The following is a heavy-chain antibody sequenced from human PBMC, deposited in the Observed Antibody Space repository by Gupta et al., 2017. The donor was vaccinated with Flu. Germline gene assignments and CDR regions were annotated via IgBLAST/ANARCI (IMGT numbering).Heavy chain of an antibody. CDR2: IYSGGST. V-gene: IGHV3-66*02. CDR3: HLWFGEFPQVLGYYYGMDV. J-gene: IGHJ6*02. D-gene: IGHD3-10*01. Sequence: EVQLVESGGGLVQPGGSLRLSCAASGFTVSSNYMSWVRPAPGKGLEWVSVIYSGGSTYYADSVKGRFTISRDNSKNTLYLQMNSLRAEDTAVYYCHLWFGEFPQVLGYYYGMDVWGQGTTVTVSS. CDR1: GFTVSSNY.